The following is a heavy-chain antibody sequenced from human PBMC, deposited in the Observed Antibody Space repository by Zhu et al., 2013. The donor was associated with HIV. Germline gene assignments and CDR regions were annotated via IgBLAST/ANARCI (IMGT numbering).Heavy chain of an antibody. D-gene: IGHD2-15*01. V-gene: IGHV1-69*06. CDR1: GGKLTYKA. Sequence: QVQLLQSGAEVKRPGSSVKVSCQASGGKLTYKAVSWIRQAPGQGFEWMGSIIPVFGTTKYGQNFKDRVTISTDKSKTTVYMELTSLTPDDTAVFYCARGGAHIVVAVGTFDLWGQGTKITVS. CDR3: ARGGAHIVVAVGTFDL. J-gene: IGHJ3*01. CDR2: IIPVFGTT.